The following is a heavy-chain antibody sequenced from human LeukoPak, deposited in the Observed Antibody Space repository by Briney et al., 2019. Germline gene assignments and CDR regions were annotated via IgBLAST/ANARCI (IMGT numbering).Heavy chain of an antibody. CDR1: GASISGGTYY. Sequence: SETLSLTCTVSGASISGGTYYWGWIRQPPGKGLEWIGSIYYTGSTHDNPSLKSRVTISVDTSKNQFSLKLSSVTAADTAVYYCARRGASGRAFDYWGQGTLVTVSS. CDR2: IYYTGST. V-gene: IGHV4-39*01. CDR3: ARRGASGRAFDY. D-gene: IGHD6-25*01. J-gene: IGHJ4*02.